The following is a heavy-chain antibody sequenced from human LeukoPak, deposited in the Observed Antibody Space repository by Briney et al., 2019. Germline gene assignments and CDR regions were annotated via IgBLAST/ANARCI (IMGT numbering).Heavy chain of an antibody. Sequence: GGSLRLSCAASGFTFSSYPMSWVRQAPGKGLEWVSVISGTGGSTYYADSVKGRFTISRDNAKNSLYLQMNSLRAEDTAVYYCVTSSSSWYLSIDYWGQGTLVTVSS. CDR1: GFTFSSYP. CDR3: VTSSSSWYLSIDY. CDR2: ISGTGGST. J-gene: IGHJ4*02. D-gene: IGHD6-13*01. V-gene: IGHV3-23*01.